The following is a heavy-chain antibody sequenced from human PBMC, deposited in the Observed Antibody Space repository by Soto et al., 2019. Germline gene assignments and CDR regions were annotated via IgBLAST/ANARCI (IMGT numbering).Heavy chain of an antibody. CDR1: GFTFSNYG. Sequence: GGSLRLSCVASGFTFSNYGMHWVRQAPGKGLEWVAIVSYNGRKEYYADSVKGRFSISRDNSKNTLYLQMNSLTAGDTAFYYCAKATATSGGAFEIYGQGTMVTVSS. D-gene: IGHD1-1*01. J-gene: IGHJ3*02. CDR3: AKATATSGGAFEI. V-gene: IGHV3-30*18. CDR2: VSYNGRKE.